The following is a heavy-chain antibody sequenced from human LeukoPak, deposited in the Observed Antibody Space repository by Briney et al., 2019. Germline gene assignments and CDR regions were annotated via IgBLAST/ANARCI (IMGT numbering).Heavy chain of an antibody. Sequence: GGSLRLSCAASGFTFSNFAMSWVRQAPGKGLEWVSTISGSGGSTFYADSVKGRFPISRDNSKNTLFLQMNSLRAEDTAVYYCAKEPYSGSYYWFYFDYWGQGTLVTVSS. D-gene: IGHD1-26*01. CDR2: ISGSGGST. CDR3: AKEPYSGSYYWFYFDY. J-gene: IGHJ4*02. CDR1: GFTFSNFA. V-gene: IGHV3-23*01.